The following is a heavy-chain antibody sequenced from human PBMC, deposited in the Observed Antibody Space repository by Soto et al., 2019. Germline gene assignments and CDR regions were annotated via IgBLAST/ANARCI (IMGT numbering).Heavy chain of an antibody. CDR3: GRGYNYADY. CDR1: GFSFSTYG. V-gene: IGHV3-33*01. J-gene: IGHJ4*02. Sequence: XGSLRLSCAASGFSFSTYGMQWVRQAPGKGLDWVAEIWYDGSNDFYSDSVKGRFTISRDNAKNTLFLQMNSLRAEDTAMYYCGRGYNYADYWGQGPQVTVSS. D-gene: IGHD5-18*01. CDR2: IWYDGSND.